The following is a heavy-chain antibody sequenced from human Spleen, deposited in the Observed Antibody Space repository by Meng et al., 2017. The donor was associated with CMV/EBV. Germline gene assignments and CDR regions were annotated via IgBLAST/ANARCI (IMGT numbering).Heavy chain of an antibody. D-gene: IGHD3-16*02. CDR3: ARGSQKLRLGELSEYYFDY. CDR2: IYTSGST. J-gene: IGHJ4*02. Sequence: LAEAGPGLVNPSETLSLTCTVSGGSISSYYWSWIRQPAGKGLEWIGRIYTSGSTNYNPSLKSRVTMSVDTSKNQFSLKLSSVTAADTAVYYCARGSQKLRLGELSEYYFDYWGQGTLVTVSS. CDR1: GGSISSYY. V-gene: IGHV4-4*07.